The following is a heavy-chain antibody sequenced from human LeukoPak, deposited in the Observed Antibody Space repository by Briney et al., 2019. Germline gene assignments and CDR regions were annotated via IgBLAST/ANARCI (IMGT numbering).Heavy chain of an antibody. CDR1: GFTFGDYS. D-gene: IGHD1-26*01. V-gene: IGHV3-7*01. Sequence: GGSLRLSCTASGFTFGDYSMTWFRQAPGKGLEWVANIKQDGSEKYYVDSVKGRFTISRDNAKNSLYLQMNSLRAEDTAVYYCARDDGPGPSGYYFDYWGQGTLVTVSS. J-gene: IGHJ4*02. CDR3: ARDDGPGPSGYYFDY. CDR2: IKQDGSEK.